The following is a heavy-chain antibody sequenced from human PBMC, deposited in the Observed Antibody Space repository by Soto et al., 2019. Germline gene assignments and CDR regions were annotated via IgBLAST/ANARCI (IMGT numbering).Heavy chain of an antibody. V-gene: IGHV2-70*04. J-gene: IGHJ4*02. CDR1: GFSLSTSGMR. CDR3: ARMKSTHFDY. CDR2: IDWDDDK. D-gene: IGHD2-2*01. Sequence: SGPTLVNPTQTLTLTCTVSGFSLSTSGMRVSWIRQPPGKALEWLARIDWDDDKFYSTSLKTRLTISKDTSKNQVVLTMTNMDPVVTATYYCARMKSTHFDYWGQGTLVTVSS.